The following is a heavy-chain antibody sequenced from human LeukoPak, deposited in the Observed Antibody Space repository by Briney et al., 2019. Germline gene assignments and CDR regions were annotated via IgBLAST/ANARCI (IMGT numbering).Heavy chain of an antibody. CDR3: AKDMDSSSWPFLPFDY. V-gene: IGHV3-23*01. Sequence: PGGSLRLSCAASGFTFSSYAMSWVRQAPGKGPEWVSAISGSGGSTYYADSVKGRFTISRDNSKNTLYLQMNSLRAEDTAVYYSAKDMDSSSWPFLPFDYWGQGTLVTVSS. CDR1: GFTFSSYA. D-gene: IGHD6-13*01. J-gene: IGHJ4*02. CDR2: ISGSGGST.